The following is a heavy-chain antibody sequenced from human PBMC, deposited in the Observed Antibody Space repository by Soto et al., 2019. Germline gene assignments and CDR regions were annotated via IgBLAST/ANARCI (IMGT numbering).Heavy chain of an antibody. Sequence: GGSLRLSCAASGFTFSNAWMSWVRQAPGKGLEWVGRIKSKTDGGTTDYAAPVKGRFTISRDDSKSIAYLQMNSLKTEDTAVYSCTSDPLLMVTDYWGQGTLVTVSS. CDR1: GFTFSNAW. CDR2: IKSKTDGGTT. J-gene: IGHJ4*02. V-gene: IGHV3-15*01. CDR3: TSDPLLMVTDY. D-gene: IGHD3-10*01.